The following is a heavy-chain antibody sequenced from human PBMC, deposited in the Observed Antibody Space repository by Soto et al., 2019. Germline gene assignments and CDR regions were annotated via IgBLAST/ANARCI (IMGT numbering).Heavy chain of an antibody. Sequence: VSSVKVSCKASGYTFSIYCVSWVRQAAGQGLEWMGWISVHNGDTDYAQRFQGRVTMTTVTSTSTAYMEVRSLRSDDTAVYYCARGIAVPGNIYDRVGSLYFDYWGQGTLVTVSS. CDR2: ISVHNGDT. CDR3: ARGIAVPGNIYDRVGSLYFDY. D-gene: IGHD6-19*01. J-gene: IGHJ4*02. CDR1: GYTFSIYC. V-gene: IGHV1-18*04.